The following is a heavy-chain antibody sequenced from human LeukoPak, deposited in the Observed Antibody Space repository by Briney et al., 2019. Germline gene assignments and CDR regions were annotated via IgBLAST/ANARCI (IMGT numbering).Heavy chain of an antibody. D-gene: IGHD3-22*01. CDR1: GGSISSYY. CDR3: ARGRVLTYYYDSSGYYAFDY. CDR2: IYYSGST. Sequence: SETLSLTCTVSGGSISSYYWSWIRQPPGKGLEWIGYIYYSGSTNYNPSLKSRVTISVDTSKNQFSLKLSSVTAADTAVYYCARGRVLTYYYDSSGYYAFDYWGQGTLVTVSS. J-gene: IGHJ4*02. V-gene: IGHV4-59*01.